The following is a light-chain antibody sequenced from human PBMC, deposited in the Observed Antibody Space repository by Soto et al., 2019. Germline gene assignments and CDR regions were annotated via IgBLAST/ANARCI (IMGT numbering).Light chain of an antibody. CDR1: QSVSSN. CDR3: QQYRSWPRT. Sequence: DIVMTQSPATLSVSLGDRATISCRASQSVSSNLAWYQQKPGQAPRLLVYGATTRATDAPAKFRGRGSGTEFSLTISSLQSEDSATYYCQQYRSWPRTFGQGTKVDIK. V-gene: IGKV3-15*01. J-gene: IGKJ1*01. CDR2: GAT.